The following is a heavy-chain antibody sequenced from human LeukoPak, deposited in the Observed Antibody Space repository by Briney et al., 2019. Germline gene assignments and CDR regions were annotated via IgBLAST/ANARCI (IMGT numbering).Heavy chain of an antibody. V-gene: IGHV4-59*01. CDR1: GGSISSYY. J-gene: IGHJ5*02. Sequence: SETLSLTCTVSGGSISSYYWSWTRQPPGKGLEWIGYIYYSGSTNYNPSLKSRVTISVDTSKNQFSLKLSSVTAADTAVYYCARVNNFWSGYPAPNWFDPWGQGTLVTVSS. CDR2: IYYSGST. D-gene: IGHD3-3*01. CDR3: ARVNNFWSGYPAPNWFDP.